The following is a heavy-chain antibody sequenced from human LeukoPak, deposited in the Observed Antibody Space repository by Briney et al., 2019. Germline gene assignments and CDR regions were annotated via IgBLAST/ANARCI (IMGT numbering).Heavy chain of an antibody. D-gene: IGHD6-6*01. J-gene: IGHJ6*02. CDR3: ATRYSSSSYYYYGMDV. CDR2: IIPIFGTA. V-gene: IGHV1-69*13. Sequence: GASVKVSCKASGGTFSSYAISWVRQAPGQGLEWMGGIIPIFGTANYAQKFQGRVTITADESTSTAYMELSSLRSEDTAVYYCATRYSSSSYYYYGMDVWGQGTTVTVSS. CDR1: GGTFSSYA.